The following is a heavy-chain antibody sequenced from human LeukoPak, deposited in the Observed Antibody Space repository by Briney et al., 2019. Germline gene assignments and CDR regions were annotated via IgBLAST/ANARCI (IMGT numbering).Heavy chain of an antibody. J-gene: IGHJ4*02. Sequence: GGSLRLSCAASGFTFSSYGMHWVRQAPGKGLEWVAVISYDGSNKYYADSVKGRFTISRDNHKNTLYLQMNSLRAEDTAVYYCAKEFDFWRTIPDYWGQGTLVSVSS. CDR2: ISYDGSNK. V-gene: IGHV3-30*18. CDR3: AKEFDFWRTIPDY. CDR1: GFTFSSYG. D-gene: IGHD3-3*01.